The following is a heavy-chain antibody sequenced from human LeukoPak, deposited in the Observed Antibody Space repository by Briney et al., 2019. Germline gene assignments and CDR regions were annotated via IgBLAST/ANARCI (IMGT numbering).Heavy chain of an antibody. CDR1: GYSFTSYW. CDR2: IYPDDSDA. V-gene: IGHV5-51*01. J-gene: IGHJ4*02. D-gene: IGHD4-17*01. CDR3: ARHDTVTSTDC. Sequence: GKSLKTSCNGSGYSFTSYWIGWVRQMPGKGLEWMGIIYPDDSDARYSPSFQGQVTMSADKSISTVYLQWSSLKASDTATYYCARHDTVTSTDCWGQGTLVTVSS.